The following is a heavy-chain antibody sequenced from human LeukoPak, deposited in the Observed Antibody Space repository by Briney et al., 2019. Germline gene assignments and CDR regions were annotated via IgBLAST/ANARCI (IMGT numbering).Heavy chain of an antibody. D-gene: IGHD2-2*02. Sequence: PSETLSLTCAVYGGSFSGYYWRWIRQPPGKGLEWIGEINHSGSTNYNPSLKSRVTISVDTSKNQFSLKLSSVTAADTAVYYCARFQDIVVVPAAVQAAAFDYWGQGTLVTVSS. CDR3: ARFQDIVVVPAAVQAAAFDY. J-gene: IGHJ4*02. CDR1: GGSFSGYY. CDR2: INHSGST. V-gene: IGHV4-34*01.